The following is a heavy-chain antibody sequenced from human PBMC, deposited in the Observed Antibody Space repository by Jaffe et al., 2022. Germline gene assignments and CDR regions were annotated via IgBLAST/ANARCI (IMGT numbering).Heavy chain of an antibody. CDR2: IKQDGSEK. CDR1: GFTFSSYW. Sequence: EVQLVESGGGLVQPGGSLRLSCAASGFTFSSYWMSWVRQAPGKGLEWVANIKQDGSEKYYVDSVKGRFTISRDNAKNSLYLQMNSLRAEDTAVYYCARAGGPAAMWGYYYYYMDVWGKGTTVTVSS. D-gene: IGHD2-2*01. CDR3: ARAGGPAAMWGYYYYYMDV. J-gene: IGHJ6*03. V-gene: IGHV3-7*05.